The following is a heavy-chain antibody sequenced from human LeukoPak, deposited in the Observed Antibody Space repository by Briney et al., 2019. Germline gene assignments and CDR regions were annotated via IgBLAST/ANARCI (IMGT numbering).Heavy chain of an antibody. CDR3: AKGPRRVGILLLPAGSYV. D-gene: IGHD3-22*01. V-gene: IGHV3-30*18. Sequence: PGGSLRLSCAASGFTFSTFGMHWVRQAPGKGLEWAAAISFDGSDKHYADSVKGRFTISRDNSKKTLYLQMNSLGAEDTAVYYCAKGPRRVGILLLPAGSYVWGKGTTVTISS. J-gene: IGHJ6*04. CDR2: ISFDGSDK. CDR1: GFTFSTFG.